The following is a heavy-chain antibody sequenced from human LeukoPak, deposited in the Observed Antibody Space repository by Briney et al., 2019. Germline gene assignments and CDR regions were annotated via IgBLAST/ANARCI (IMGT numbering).Heavy chain of an antibody. Sequence: GGSLRLSCAASGFTFSSYAMHWVRQAPGKGLEWVAVISYDGSNKYYADSVKGRFTISRDNSKNTLYLQMNSLRAEDTAVYYCATRIAVAGGLDYWGQGTLDTVSS. CDR1: GFTFSSYA. CDR2: ISYDGSNK. J-gene: IGHJ4*02. D-gene: IGHD6-19*01. V-gene: IGHV3-30-3*01. CDR3: ATRIAVAGGLDY.